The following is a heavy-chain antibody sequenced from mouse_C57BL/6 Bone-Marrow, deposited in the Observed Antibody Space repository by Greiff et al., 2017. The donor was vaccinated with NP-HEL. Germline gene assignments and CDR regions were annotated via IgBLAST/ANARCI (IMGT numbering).Heavy chain of an antibody. V-gene: IGHV1-26*01. D-gene: IGHD4-1*02. CDR1: GYTFTDYY. CDR3: APTGTY. Sequence: VQLQQSGPELVKPGASVKISCKASGYTFTDYYMNWVKQSHGKSLEWIGDINPNNGGTSYNQKFKGKATLTVDKSSSTAYMELRSLTSEDSAVYYCAPTGTYWGQGTTLTVSS. J-gene: IGHJ2*01. CDR2: INPNNGGT.